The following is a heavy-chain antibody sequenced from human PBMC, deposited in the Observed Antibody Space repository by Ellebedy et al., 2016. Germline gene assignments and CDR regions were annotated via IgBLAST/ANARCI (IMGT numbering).Heavy chain of an antibody. Sequence: GSLRLSCTVSGGSISSYYWSWIRQPPGKGLEWIGYIYYSGSTNYNPSLKSRVTISVDTSKNQFSLKLSSVTAADTAVYYCARDVAAVAGTHFDYWGQGTLVTVSS. J-gene: IGHJ4*02. CDR2: IYYSGST. D-gene: IGHD6-19*01. V-gene: IGHV4-59*01. CDR3: ARDVAAVAGTHFDY. CDR1: GGSISSYY.